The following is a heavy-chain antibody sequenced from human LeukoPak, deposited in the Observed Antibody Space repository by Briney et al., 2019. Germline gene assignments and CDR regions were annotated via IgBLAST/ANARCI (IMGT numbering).Heavy chain of an antibody. CDR1: GGSISSGDYY. J-gene: IGHJ4*02. CDR3: ARVVRWLSGAGYYFDY. D-gene: IGHD3-22*01. V-gene: IGHV4-30-4*01. Sequence: SETLSLTCTVSGGSISSGDYYWSWIRQPPGKGLEWIGYIYYSGSTYYNPSLKSRVTISVDTSKNQFSLKLSSVTAADTAVYYCARVVRWLSGAGYYFDYWGQGTLVTVPS. CDR2: IYYSGST.